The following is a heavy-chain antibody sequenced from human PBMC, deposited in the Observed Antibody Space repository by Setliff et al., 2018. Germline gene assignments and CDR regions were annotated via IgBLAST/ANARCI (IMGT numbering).Heavy chain of an antibody. CDR2: IYYSGST. D-gene: IGHD3-16*01. J-gene: IGHJ4*01. CDR3: ARGLVDERTAYPYAEYFQY. CDR1: GGSFSTYY. V-gene: IGHV4-34*01. Sequence: KPSETLSLTCAVYGGSFSTYYWIWIRQPPGKGLEWIGSIYYSGSTYYNPSLKSRVIISLDTSKRQFALRINSVTAADTGVYYCARGLVDERTAYPYAEYFQYWGDGTLVTVSS.